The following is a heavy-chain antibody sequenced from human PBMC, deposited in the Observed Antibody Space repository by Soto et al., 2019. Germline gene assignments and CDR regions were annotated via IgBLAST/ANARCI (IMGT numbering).Heavy chain of an antibody. CDR2: ISAGDGST. CDR1: GFTFSSYA. J-gene: IGHJ6*02. CDR3: AKDATYSYYYDSSAWVDV. V-gene: IGHV3-23*01. Sequence: PGGSLRLSCAASGFTFSSYALSWVRQAPGKGLEWVSSISAGDGSTYYADSVKGRFTISRDISENTLYLQMNSLRAEDTAVYYCAKDATYSYYYDSSAWVDVWGQGTTVTVSS. D-gene: IGHD3-22*01.